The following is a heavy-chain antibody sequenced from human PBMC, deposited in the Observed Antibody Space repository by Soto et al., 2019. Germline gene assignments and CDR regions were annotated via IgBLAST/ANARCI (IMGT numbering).Heavy chain of an antibody. CDR3: VRRLPTYYYDRSECFEY. CDR1: GGSMSGHY. J-gene: IGHJ4*02. V-gene: IGHV4-59*11. CDR2: VFYNGST. Sequence: SETLSLTCTVSGGSMSGHYWSWIRQPPGKGLEYIGHVFYNGSTYYNPSLKSRVTISVDTSKSQFSLKLSSVTAADTAVYYCVRRLPTYYYDRSECFEYWGQGTLVTVSS. D-gene: IGHD3-22*01.